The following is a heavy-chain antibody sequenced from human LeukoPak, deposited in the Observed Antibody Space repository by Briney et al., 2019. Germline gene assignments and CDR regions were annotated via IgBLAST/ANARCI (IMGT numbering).Heavy chain of an antibody. D-gene: IGHD2-21*02. CDR2: IYTSGST. Sequence: SETLSLTCTVSGGSISSYYWSWIRQPAGKGLEWIGRIYTSGSTNYNPSLKSRVTMSVDTSKNQFSLKLSSVTAADTAVYYCARHTYCGGDCHFDYWGQGTLVTVSS. CDR3: ARHTYCGGDCHFDY. J-gene: IGHJ4*02. V-gene: IGHV4-4*07. CDR1: GGSISSYY.